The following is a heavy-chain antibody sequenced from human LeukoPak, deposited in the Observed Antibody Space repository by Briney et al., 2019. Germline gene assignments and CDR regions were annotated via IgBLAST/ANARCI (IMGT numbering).Heavy chain of an antibody. D-gene: IGHD6-19*01. CDR2: INPSGGST. V-gene: IGHV1-46*01. Sequence: ASVKVSCKASGYTFTSYYMHWVRQAPGQGLEWMGIINPSGGSTSYAQKFQGRVTMTRDMSTSAVYMELSSLRSEDTAVYYCARGNEFIAVPGTLDYWGQGTLVTVSS. CDR1: GYTFTSYY. J-gene: IGHJ4*02. CDR3: ARGNEFIAVPGTLDY.